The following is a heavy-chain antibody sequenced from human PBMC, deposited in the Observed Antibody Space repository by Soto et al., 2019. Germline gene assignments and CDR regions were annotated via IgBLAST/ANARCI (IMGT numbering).Heavy chain of an antibody. D-gene: IGHD3-22*01. V-gene: IGHV4-59*01. CDR2: IYYSGST. CDR3: ARDGIYYDSSGYPYYYYGMDV. J-gene: IGHJ6*02. Sequence: PSETLSLTCTVSGGSISSYYWSWIRQPPGKGLEWIGYIYYSGSTNYNPSLKSRVTISVDTSKNQFSLKLSSVTAADTAVYYCARDGIYYDSSGYPYYYYGMDVWGQGTTVTVSS. CDR1: GGSISSYY.